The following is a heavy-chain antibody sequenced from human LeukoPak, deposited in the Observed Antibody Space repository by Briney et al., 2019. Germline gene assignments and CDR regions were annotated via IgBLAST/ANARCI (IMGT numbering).Heavy chain of an antibody. CDR2: IYYSGST. CDR3: ARGERGYSYGKGGYYYGMDV. J-gene: IGHJ6*02. CDR1: GGSFSTSY. D-gene: IGHD5-18*01. V-gene: IGHV4-59*01. Sequence: SETLSLTCTDSGGSFSTSYWSWIRQFPGKGLEWIGYIYYSGSTNYNPSLQSRVTISVDTSKNQFSLKLSSVTVADTAVYYCARGERGYSYGKGGYYYGMDVWGQGTTVTVSS.